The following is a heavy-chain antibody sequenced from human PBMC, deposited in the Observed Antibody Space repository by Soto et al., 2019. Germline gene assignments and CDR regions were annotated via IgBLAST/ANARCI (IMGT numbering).Heavy chain of an antibody. CDR1: GFTLNNHA. D-gene: IGHD5-18*01. V-gene: IGHV3-23*01. CDR3: ARWNVQHDSYGYF. Sequence: PGGSLRLSCTASGFTLNNHAMSWVRQAPGKGLEWVSVISGSDGSTYYTDSVRGRFSISRDSSKKTLYLQMSSLRAEDTAVYYCARWNVQHDSYGYFWGQGTQVTVSS. J-gene: IGHJ4*02. CDR2: ISGSDGST.